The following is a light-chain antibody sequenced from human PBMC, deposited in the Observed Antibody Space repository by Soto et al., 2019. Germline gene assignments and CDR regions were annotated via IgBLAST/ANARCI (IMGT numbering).Light chain of an antibody. CDR2: DVN. V-gene: IGLV2-14*03. Sequence: QSVLTQPASVSGSPGQSITVSCTGTSSDVGAYNYVSWYQQHPGKAPKLLIYDVNYRPSGISNPFSGSKSGNTASLTISGLQAEDEADYYCSSYISRSSLFVFGMGTKLTVL. J-gene: IGLJ1*01. CDR3: SSYISRSSLFV. CDR1: SSDVGAYNY.